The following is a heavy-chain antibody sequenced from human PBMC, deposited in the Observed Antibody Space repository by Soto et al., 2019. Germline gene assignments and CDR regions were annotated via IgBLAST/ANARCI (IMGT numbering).Heavy chain of an antibody. V-gene: IGHV4-39*01. CDR2: IYYSGST. J-gene: IGHJ5*02. CDR3: ASGGIAARPRIEFRFDP. CDR1: GGSISSSSYY. D-gene: IGHD6-6*01. Sequence: SETLSLTCTVSGGSISSSSYYWGWIRQPPGKGLEWIGSIYYSGSTYYNPSLKSRVTISVDTSKNQFSLKLSSVTAADTAVYYCASGGIAARPRIEFRFDPWGQGTLVTVSS.